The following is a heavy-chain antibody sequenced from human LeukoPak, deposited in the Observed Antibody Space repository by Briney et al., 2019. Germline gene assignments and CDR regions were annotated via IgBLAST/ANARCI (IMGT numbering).Heavy chain of an antibody. V-gene: IGHV3-21*06. Sequence: GGSLRLSCAASGFTFSKSSMLWFRQAPGKGLEWVSSISIGSSPYTYYADSLKGRFTIYRDDAKNSVRLQMNSLRPEDTAVYYCASYTLWYGDRWGQGTLVTVCS. CDR3: ASYTLWYGDR. J-gene: IGHJ4*02. D-gene: IGHD3-10*01. CDR1: GFTFSKSS. CDR2: ISIGSSPYT.